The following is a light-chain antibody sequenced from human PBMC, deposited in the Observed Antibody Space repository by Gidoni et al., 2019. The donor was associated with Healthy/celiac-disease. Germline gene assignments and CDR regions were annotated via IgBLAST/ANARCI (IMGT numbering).Light chain of an antibody. CDR3: QAYDSSLSGSV. Sequence: QSVLTQPPSVSGAPGPTVPISCTGISPNIGAGYDAHGYQQLPVTAPKLLIHGNSNQPSGVPDRFSGSKSGTSASLAITGLQAEDEADDYCQAYDSSLSGSVFGGGTKLTVL. J-gene: IGLJ2*01. CDR2: GNS. V-gene: IGLV1-40*01. CDR1: SPNIGAGYD.